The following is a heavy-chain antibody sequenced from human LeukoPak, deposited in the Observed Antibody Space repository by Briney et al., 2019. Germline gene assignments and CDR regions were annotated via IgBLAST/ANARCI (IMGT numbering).Heavy chain of an antibody. CDR1: GFTFSTYW. Sequence: GGSLRLSCAASGFTFSTYWMHWVRQAPGKGLVWVSRSNGDGSGKFFADSVKGRFTVSRDNAKNTLFLQMNSLRADDTAVYYCVREVYSTTWYSLDFWGQGTLVTVSS. V-gene: IGHV3-74*01. CDR3: VREVYSTTWYSLDF. J-gene: IGHJ4*02. CDR2: SNGDGSGK. D-gene: IGHD6-13*01.